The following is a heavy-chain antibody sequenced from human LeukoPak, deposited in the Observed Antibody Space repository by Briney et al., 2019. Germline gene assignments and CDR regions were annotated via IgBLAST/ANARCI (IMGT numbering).Heavy chain of an antibody. CDR2: ITGSDGTT. CDR1: GFTFSSFP. CDR3: AKAKGPYCSGGSCLAPFDY. V-gene: IGHV3-23*01. J-gene: IGHJ4*02. Sequence: PGGSLRLSCAASGFTFSSFPMSWVRQAPGKGLEWVSAITGSDGTTYYADSVKGRFTISRDNSKNTLFLQMNSLRADDTAVNYCAKAKGPYCSGGSCLAPFDYWGQGTLVTVSS. D-gene: IGHD2-15*01.